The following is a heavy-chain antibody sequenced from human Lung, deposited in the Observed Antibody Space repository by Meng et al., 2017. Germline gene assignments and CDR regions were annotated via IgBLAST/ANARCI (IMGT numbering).Heavy chain of an antibody. V-gene: IGHV1-2*06. D-gene: IGHD2-21*02. J-gene: IGHJ4*02. Sequence: QVQLVQCGAEGKKPGASVKGSGEASGYTFTGYYMHWVRQAPGQGLEGLGRINPHSGGTNYAQKFQGRVTMTRDTSISTAYMELSRLRSDDTAVYYCASYCGGDCYSSIHYWGQGTLVTVSS. CDR2: INPHSGGT. CDR3: ASYCGGDCYSSIHY. CDR1: GYTFTGYY.